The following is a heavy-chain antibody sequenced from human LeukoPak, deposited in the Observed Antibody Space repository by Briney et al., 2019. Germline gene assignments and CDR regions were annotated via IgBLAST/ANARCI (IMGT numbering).Heavy chain of an antibody. J-gene: IGHJ2*01. CDR2: ISGSGGST. D-gene: IGHD6-19*01. V-gene: IGHV3-23*01. CDR3: AKGRSGRSRSWYFDL. Sequence: GGSLRLSCAASGFTFSSYAMSWVRQAPGKGLEWVSAISGSGGSTYYADSVKGRFTISRDNSKNALYLQMNSLRAEDTAVYYCAKGRSGRSRSWYFDLWGRGTLVTVSS. CDR1: GFTFSSYA.